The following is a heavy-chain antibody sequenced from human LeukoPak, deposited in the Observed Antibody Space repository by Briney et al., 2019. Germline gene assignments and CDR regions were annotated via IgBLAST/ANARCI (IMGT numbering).Heavy chain of an antibody. Sequence: GGSLRLSWAASGFSFSVNWMSWVRQAPGKGLEWVAFIRYDGSNKYYADSVKGRFTISRDNSKNTVYLQMNSLRAEDTAVSYCAKDNNYDILTGFYRYGMDVWGQGTTVTVS. V-gene: IGHV3-30*02. CDR2: IRYDGSNK. CDR1: GFSFSVNW. D-gene: IGHD3-9*01. J-gene: IGHJ6*02. CDR3: AKDNNYDILTGFYRYGMDV.